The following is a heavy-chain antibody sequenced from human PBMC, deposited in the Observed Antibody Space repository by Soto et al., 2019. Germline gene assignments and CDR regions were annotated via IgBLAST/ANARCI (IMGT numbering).Heavy chain of an antibody. CDR3: VKGRYQLLLDYFDY. CDR1: GVTFSSYA. CDR2: ISSNGGST. D-gene: IGHD2-2*01. Sequence: GGSLRLSCSASGVTFSSYAMHWVRQAPGKGLEYVSAISSNGGSTYYADSVKGRFTISRDNSKNTLYLQMSSLRAEDTAVYYCVKGRYQLLLDYFDYWGQGTLVTVSS. J-gene: IGHJ4*02. V-gene: IGHV3-64D*08.